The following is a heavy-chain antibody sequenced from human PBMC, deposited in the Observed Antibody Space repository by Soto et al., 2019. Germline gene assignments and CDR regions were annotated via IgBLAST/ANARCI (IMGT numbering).Heavy chain of an antibody. V-gene: IGHV3-30*18. CDR2: ISYDGSNK. D-gene: IGHD6-19*01. CDR3: AKVTVAGYYYYYYMDV. Sequence: QVQLVESGGGVVQPGRSLRLSCAASGFTFSSYGMHWVRQAPGKGLECVAVISYDGSNKYYADSVKGRFTISRDNSKNTLYLQMNSLRAEDTAVYYCAKVTVAGYYYYYYMDVWGKVTTVTVSS. J-gene: IGHJ6*03. CDR1: GFTFSSYG.